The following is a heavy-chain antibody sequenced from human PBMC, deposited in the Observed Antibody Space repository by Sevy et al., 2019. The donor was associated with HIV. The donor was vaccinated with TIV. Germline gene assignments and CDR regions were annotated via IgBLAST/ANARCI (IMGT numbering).Heavy chain of an antibody. J-gene: IGHJ6*02. D-gene: IGHD3-3*01. Sequence: ASVKVSCKASGYTFTSYGISWVRQAPGQGLEWMGWISAYNGNTNYAQKLQGRVTMTTDTSTSTAYTELRSLRSDDTAVYYCARDLAITIFGVVTWYGMDVWGQGTTVTVSS. V-gene: IGHV1-18*01. CDR3: ARDLAITIFGVVTWYGMDV. CDR2: ISAYNGNT. CDR1: GYTFTSYG.